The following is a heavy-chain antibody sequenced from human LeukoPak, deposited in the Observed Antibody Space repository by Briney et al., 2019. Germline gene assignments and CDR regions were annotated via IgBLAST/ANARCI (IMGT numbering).Heavy chain of an antibody. Sequence: PGGSLRLSCAASGFTFSSYGMHWVRQAPGKGLEWVAVIWYDGSNKYYADSVKGRFTISRDNSKNTLYLQMNSLRAEDTAVYYCARDFRTTGTTPLDYWGQGTLVTVSS. CDR1: GFTFSSYG. CDR3: ARDFRTTGTTPLDY. CDR2: IWYDGSNK. D-gene: IGHD1-1*01. J-gene: IGHJ4*02. V-gene: IGHV3-33*01.